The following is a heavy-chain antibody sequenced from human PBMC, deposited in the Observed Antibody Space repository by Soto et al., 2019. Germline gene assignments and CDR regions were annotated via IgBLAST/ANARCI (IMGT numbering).Heavy chain of an antibody. CDR2: INHSGST. CDR3: ARAIYCSSTSCYRLLGYYGSGSPWVDSGMDV. J-gene: IGHJ6*02. Sequence: PSETLSLTCTVSGGSISGYYWSWIRQPPGKGLEWIGEINHSGSTNYNPSLKSRVTISVDTSKNQFSLKLSSVTAAATAVYYCARAIYCSSTSCYRLLGYYGSGSPWVDSGMDVWGQGTTVSVAS. V-gene: IGHV4-34*01. CDR1: GGSISGYY. D-gene: IGHD2-2*01.